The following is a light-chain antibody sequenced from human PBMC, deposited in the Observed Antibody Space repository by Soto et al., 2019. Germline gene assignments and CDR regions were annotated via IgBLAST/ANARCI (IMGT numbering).Light chain of an antibody. J-gene: IGLJ1*01. CDR3: SSYTSSSTL. V-gene: IGLV2-14*01. CDR1: SSYVGSYIY. CDR2: EVS. Sequence: QSVLTRPAAVSCSPGQSIRISCTPTSSYVGSYIYVSRYQQNPGKAPKLMIYEVSDRPSGISSRCSGSKSGNTASLTITGLQTEEEADYYCSSYTSSSTLFGTGTKLTVL.